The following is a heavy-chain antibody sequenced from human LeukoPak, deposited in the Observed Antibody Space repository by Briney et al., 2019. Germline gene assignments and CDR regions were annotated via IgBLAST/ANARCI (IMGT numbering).Heavy chain of an antibody. Sequence: PGGSLRLSCAASGFTFSSYWMHWVRQAPGKGLVWVSRIKTDGSYASYAESVKSRFTVSRDNAKNTLYLQMNSLTTEDTALYYCTKDSHYGSGSYYHGHMDVWGKGTTVIVSS. V-gene: IGHV3-74*01. CDR1: GFTFSSYW. CDR2: IKTDGSYA. J-gene: IGHJ6*03. D-gene: IGHD3-10*01. CDR3: TKDSHYGSGSYYHGHMDV.